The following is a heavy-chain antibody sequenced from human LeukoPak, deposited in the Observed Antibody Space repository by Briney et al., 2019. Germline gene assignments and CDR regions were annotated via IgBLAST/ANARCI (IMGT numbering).Heavy chain of an antibody. D-gene: IGHD3-10*01. V-gene: IGHV3-7*01. CDR1: GFTFSSYW. CDR2: IKQDGSKE. CDR3: ARDFGDKNDWYHDY. J-gene: IGHJ4*02. Sequence: PGGSLRLSCAASGFTFSSYWMSWVRQAPGKGLEWVADIKQDGSKEYYVDSVRGRFTISRDNAKNSLYLHMNSLRAEDTAVHYCARDFGDKNDWYHDYWGQGTLVTVSS.